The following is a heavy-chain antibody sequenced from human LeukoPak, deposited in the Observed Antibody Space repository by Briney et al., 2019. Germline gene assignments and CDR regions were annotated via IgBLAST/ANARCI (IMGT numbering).Heavy chain of an antibody. J-gene: IGHJ5*02. D-gene: IGHD5-18*01. V-gene: IGHV3-66*03. CDR1: GFIVSSYY. Sequence: GGSLRLYCAATGFIVSSYYISWVRQAPGKGLEWVSLIRDSSETFYIDSVKGRFTISRDDSKNTVYLQMNRLRIEDTAVYFCARDRAAIQHWVEFDLWSQGTLVTVS. CDR2: IRDSSET. CDR3: ARDRAAIQHWVEFDL.